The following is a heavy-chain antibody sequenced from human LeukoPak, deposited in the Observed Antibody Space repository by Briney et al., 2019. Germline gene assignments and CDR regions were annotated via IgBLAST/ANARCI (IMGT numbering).Heavy chain of an antibody. J-gene: IGHJ6*02. Sequence: GRSLRLSCAASGFTFSSYAMHWVRQAPGKGLEWVAVISYDGSNKYYADSVKGRFTISRDNSKNTLYLQMNSLRADDTAVYYCAREKCSSPSCYRYYGMDVWGQGTTVTVSS. D-gene: IGHD2-2*01. CDR2: ISYDGSNK. CDR1: GFTFSSYA. V-gene: IGHV3-30-3*01. CDR3: AREKCSSPSCYRYYGMDV.